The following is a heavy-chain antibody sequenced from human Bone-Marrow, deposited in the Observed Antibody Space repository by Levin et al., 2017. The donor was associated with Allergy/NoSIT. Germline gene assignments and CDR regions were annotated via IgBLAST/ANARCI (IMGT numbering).Heavy chain of an antibody. D-gene: IGHD1-26*01. CDR3: MAGATWDGVDY. CDR2: INTNTGNP. V-gene: IGHV7-4-1*02. CDR1: GYTFTSYA. J-gene: IGHJ4*02. Sequence: ASVKVSCKASGYTFTSYAMNWVRQAPGQGLEWMGWINTNTGNPTYAQGFTGRFVFSLDTSVSTAYLQISSLKAEDTAVYYCMAGATWDGVDYWGQGTLVTVSS.